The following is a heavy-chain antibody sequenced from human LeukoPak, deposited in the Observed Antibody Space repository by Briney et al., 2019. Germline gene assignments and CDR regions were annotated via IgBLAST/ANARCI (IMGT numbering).Heavy chain of an antibody. D-gene: IGHD2-2*01. V-gene: IGHV1-69*01. J-gene: IGHJ6*03. CDR1: GGTFSSYA. CDR2: IIPIFGTA. Sequence: SEKVSCKASGGTFSSYAISWVRQAPGQGLEWMGGIIPIFGTANYAQKFQGRVTITADESTSTAYMELSSLRSEDTAVYYCARDRCSSTSCYVSYHYYYYMDVWGKGTTVTVSS. CDR3: ARDRCSSTSCYVSYHYYYYMDV.